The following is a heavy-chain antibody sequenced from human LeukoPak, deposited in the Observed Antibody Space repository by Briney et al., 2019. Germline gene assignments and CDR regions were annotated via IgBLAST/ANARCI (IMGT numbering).Heavy chain of an antibody. Sequence: GGSLRLSCAASGFTFSSYGMHWVRQAPGKGLEWVAVISYDGSNKYYADSVKGRFAISRDNSKNMLYLQMNSLRPEDTAVYYCAKSGCSFPSCYLNSWGQGTLVIVSS. J-gene: IGHJ4*02. CDR2: ISYDGSNK. CDR1: GFTFSSYG. V-gene: IGHV3-30*18. D-gene: IGHD2-2*01. CDR3: AKSGCSFPSCYLNS.